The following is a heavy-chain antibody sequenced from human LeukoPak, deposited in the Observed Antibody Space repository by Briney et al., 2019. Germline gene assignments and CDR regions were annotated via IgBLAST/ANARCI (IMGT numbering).Heavy chain of an antibody. CDR3: ARVPREWNLPDAFDI. Sequence: GGSLRLSCAASGFTFSTFTMSWVRQTPGRGLEWVSSISPYGTYYAESVKGRFTISRDNAKSTLHLQMNSLRSEDTAVYYCARVPREWNLPDAFDIWGQGTMVTVSS. CDR1: GFTFSTFT. V-gene: IGHV3-23*01. J-gene: IGHJ3*02. CDR2: ISPYGT. D-gene: IGHD1-1*01.